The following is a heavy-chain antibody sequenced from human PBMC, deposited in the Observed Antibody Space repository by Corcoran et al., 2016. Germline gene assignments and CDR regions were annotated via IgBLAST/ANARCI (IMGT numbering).Heavy chain of an antibody. CDR2: ISPSGGVT. V-gene: IGHV1-46*01. J-gene: IGHJ4*02. CDR3: AKDLGATGPYVNHGGGGDY. D-gene: IGHD3-16*01. CDR1: GYTFTSYY. Sequence: QVQLVQSGAEVKKPGASVKVSCTASGYTFTSYYMHWVRQAPGQGLEWMGIISPSGGVTSYAQRFQGRVTMTRDTSTSTVYRELSSLRSDDTAVICCAKDLGATGPYVNHGGGGDYWGQGTLVTVSS.